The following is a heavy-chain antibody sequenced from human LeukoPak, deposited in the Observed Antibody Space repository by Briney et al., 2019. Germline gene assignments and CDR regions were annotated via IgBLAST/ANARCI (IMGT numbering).Heavy chain of an antibody. Sequence: PGGSLRLSCAASGFTVSSNYMSWVRQAPGKGLEWVSVIYSGGSTYYADSVKGRFTISRDNSKNTLYLQMNSLRAEDTAVYYCAKYPQGDAFDIWGQGTMVTVSS. J-gene: IGHJ3*02. D-gene: IGHD2/OR15-2a*01. CDR2: IYSGGST. V-gene: IGHV3-53*05. CDR1: GFTVSSNY. CDR3: AKYPQGDAFDI.